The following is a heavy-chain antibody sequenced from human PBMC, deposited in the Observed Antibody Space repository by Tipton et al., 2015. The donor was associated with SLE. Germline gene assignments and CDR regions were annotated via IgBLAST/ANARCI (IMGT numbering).Heavy chain of an antibody. CDR1: GFTVSSNY. D-gene: IGHD3-22*01. V-gene: IGHV3-53*04. CDR3: ARVRYYYDSSGYYSGPIDY. CDR2: IYSGGST. J-gene: IGHJ4*02. Sequence: SLRLSCAASGFTVSSNYMSWVRQAPGKGLEWVSVIYSGGSTYYADSVKGRFTISRHNSKNTLYLQMNSLRAEDTAVYYCARVRYYYDSSGYYSGPIDYWGQGPLVTVSS.